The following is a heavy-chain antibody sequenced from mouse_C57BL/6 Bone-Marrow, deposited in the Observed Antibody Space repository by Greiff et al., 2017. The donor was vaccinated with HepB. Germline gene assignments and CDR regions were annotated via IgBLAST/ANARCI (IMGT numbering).Heavy chain of an antibody. CDR1: GYSITSGYY. CDR2: ISYDGSN. CDR3: ARDGDYLLEGY. D-gene: IGHD5-1*01. J-gene: IGHJ2*01. V-gene: IGHV3-6*01. Sequence: VQLQESGPGLVKPSQSLSLTCSVTGYSITSGYYWNWIRQFPGNKLEWMGYISYDGSNNYNPSLKNRISITRDTSKNQFFLKLNSVTTEDTATYYCARDGDYLLEGYWGQGTTLTVSS.